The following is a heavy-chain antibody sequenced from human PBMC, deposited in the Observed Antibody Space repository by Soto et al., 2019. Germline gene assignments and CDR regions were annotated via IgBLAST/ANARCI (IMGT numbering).Heavy chain of an antibody. J-gene: IGHJ3*01. CDR1: GFSLSTSRVG. CDR2: TYWDDDK. V-gene: IGHV2-5*02. Sequence: SGPTLVNPTQTLTLTCTFSGFSLSTSRVGVGWIRQPPGKALEWLAITYWDDDKRYSPSLESRLAITKDTSKNQVVLTMTNLDPVDTATYCCAHIMITFGGVTALDAFDFWGQGTMVTVSS. CDR3: AHIMITFGGVTALDAFDF. D-gene: IGHD3-16*01.